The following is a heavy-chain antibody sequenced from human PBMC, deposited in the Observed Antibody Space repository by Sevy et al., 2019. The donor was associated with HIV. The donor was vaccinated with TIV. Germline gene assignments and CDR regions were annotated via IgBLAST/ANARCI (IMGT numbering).Heavy chain of an antibody. J-gene: IGHJ4*02. CDR1: GFTFSYYT. V-gene: IGHV3-21*03. Sequence: GGSLRLSCAASGFTFSYYTMNWVRQAPGKGLEWVSSISSGSSYIFDADSMKDRFTVSRDNAKNSLFLQMNSLGDEDTALYYCARSTDYYDNSGYDSWGRRTLVTVSS. CDR3: ARSTDYYDNSGYDS. D-gene: IGHD3-22*01. CDR2: ISSGSSYI.